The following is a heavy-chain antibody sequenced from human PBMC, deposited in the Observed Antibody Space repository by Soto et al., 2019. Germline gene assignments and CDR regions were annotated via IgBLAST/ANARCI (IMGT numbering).Heavy chain of an antibody. CDR3: AKGLVEMATVTPPFY. CDR2: VSYDGSKK. D-gene: IGHD4-4*01. V-gene: IGHV3-30*18. CDR1: RVTFSTYG. Sequence: QSGGSLRLSCAASRVTFSTYGIHWVRQAPGQGQEWVAFVSYDGSKKFYVDSVKGRFTISRDNSKNTLYLQMNSLRDEDTAVYYCAKGLVEMATVTPPFYWGQGILVTVSS. J-gene: IGHJ4*02.